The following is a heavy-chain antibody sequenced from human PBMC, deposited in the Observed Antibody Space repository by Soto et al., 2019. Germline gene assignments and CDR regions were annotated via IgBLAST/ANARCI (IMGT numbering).Heavy chain of an antibody. D-gene: IGHD3-9*01. CDR3: ARGDNFYYGMDV. CDR2: MNPNSGNT. Sequence: ASVQVSCKASGYTFTSYDINWVRQATGQGLEWMGWMNPNSGNTGYAQKFQGRVTMTRNTSITTAYMELSSLRSEDTAVYYCARGDNFYYGMDVWGQGTTVTVSS. V-gene: IGHV1-8*01. J-gene: IGHJ6*02. CDR1: GYTFTSYD.